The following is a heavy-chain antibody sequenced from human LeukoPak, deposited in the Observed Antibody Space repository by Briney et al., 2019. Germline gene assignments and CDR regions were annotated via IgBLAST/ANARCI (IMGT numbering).Heavy chain of an antibody. CDR3: AKGGQYSSSYQGY. CDR1: GFTFSSYG. D-gene: IGHD6-6*01. CDR2: ISYDGSNK. V-gene: IGHV3-30*18. Sequence: GGSLRLSCAASGFTFSSYGMHWVRQAPGKGLEGVAVISYDGSNKYYADSVKGRFTISRDNSKNTLYLQMNSLRAEDTAVYYCAKGGQYSSSYQGYWGQGTLVTVSS. J-gene: IGHJ4*02.